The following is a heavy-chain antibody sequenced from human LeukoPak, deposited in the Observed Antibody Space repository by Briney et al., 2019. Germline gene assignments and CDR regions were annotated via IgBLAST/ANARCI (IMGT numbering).Heavy chain of an antibody. CDR3: VGFRATAGLY. D-gene: IGHD6-13*01. J-gene: IGHJ4*02. CDR2: ITSNGGST. CDR1: GFTFSSYA. Sequence: PGGSLRLSCSASGFTFSSYAMYWVRQAPGKGLEYVSAITSNGGSTYYADSVKGRFTISRDNSKNTLYLQMSSLRAEDTAVYYCVGFRATAGLYWGQGTLVTVSS. V-gene: IGHV3-64D*06.